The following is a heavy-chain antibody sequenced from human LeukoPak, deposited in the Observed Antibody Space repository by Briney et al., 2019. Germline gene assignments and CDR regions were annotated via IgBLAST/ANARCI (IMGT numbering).Heavy chain of an antibody. CDR1: LYTLTSYY. CDR3: ASEPNCNGGKCALQRFAW. V-gene: IGHV1-2*02. J-gene: IGHJ4*02. Sequence: GASVKVSCKPSLYTLTSYYVHSVPQAPGQGLEWMGWIDTSNGATNYAQKIQDRVTTSRDTSIRTAYMELTNLISDDTAIYFCASEPNCNGGKCALQRFAWGGQGTLVTVSS. CDR2: IDTSNGAT. D-gene: IGHD2-15*01.